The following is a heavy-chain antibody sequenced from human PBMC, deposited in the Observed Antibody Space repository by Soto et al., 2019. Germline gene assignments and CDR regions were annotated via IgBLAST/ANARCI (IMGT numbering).Heavy chain of an antibody. CDR2: MNPNTTKT. CDR3: AGGGYNSSWYPLDY. CDR1: GYTFTNYD. Sequence: QVQLVQSGAEVKKPGASVKVSCKASGYTFTNYDILWVRQATGQGLEWLGWMNPNTTKTGYAEKFQGRVTMTRDTSITTAYMELRSLRSEDTAMYYCAGGGYNSSWYPLDYWGQGSLVTVSS. J-gene: IGHJ4*02. D-gene: IGHD6-13*01. V-gene: IGHV1-8*01.